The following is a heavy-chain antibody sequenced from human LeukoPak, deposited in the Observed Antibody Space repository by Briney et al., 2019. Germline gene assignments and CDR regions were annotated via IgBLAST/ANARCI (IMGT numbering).Heavy chain of an antibody. CDR1: GFTFSDYN. CDR2: ISRSGSTK. J-gene: IGHJ6*03. V-gene: IGHV3-11*01. CDR3: ARVLRYCSGGNCYSGGLGYMDV. Sequence: GGSLRLSCAASGFTFSDYNMRWIRQAPGKGLEWVSSISRSGSTKYYADSVKGRFTISRDNAKNSLFLQMSSLRAEDTAVYYCARVLRYCSGGNCYSGGLGYMDVWGKGTTVTISS. D-gene: IGHD2-15*01.